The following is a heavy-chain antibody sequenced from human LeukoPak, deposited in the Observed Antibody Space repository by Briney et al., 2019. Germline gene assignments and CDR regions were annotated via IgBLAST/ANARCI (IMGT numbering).Heavy chain of an antibody. Sequence: SETLSLTCTVSGASISSGSYYWSWIRQPAGKGLEWIGRIYTSGSTNYNPSLKSRVTISVDTSKNQFSLKLSSVTAADTAVYYCARGYDGSGYYYRNWYFDLWGRGTLVTVSS. CDR3: ARGYDGSGYYYRNWYFDL. D-gene: IGHD3-22*01. J-gene: IGHJ2*01. CDR1: GASISSGSYY. CDR2: IYTSGST. V-gene: IGHV4-61*02.